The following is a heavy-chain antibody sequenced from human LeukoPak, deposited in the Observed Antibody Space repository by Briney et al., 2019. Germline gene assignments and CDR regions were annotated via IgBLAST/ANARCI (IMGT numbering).Heavy chain of an antibody. CDR3: ARGVRRYSYGYDWFDP. D-gene: IGHD5-18*01. J-gene: IGHJ5*02. Sequence: PSETLSLTCTVSGGSISSYYWSWIRLPPGKGLEWIGYIYYSGSTNYNPSLNSRVTISLDTSKNQFSLKLSSVTAADTAVYYCARGVRRYSYGYDWFDPWGQGTLVTVSS. V-gene: IGHV4-59*01. CDR1: GGSISSYY. CDR2: IYYSGST.